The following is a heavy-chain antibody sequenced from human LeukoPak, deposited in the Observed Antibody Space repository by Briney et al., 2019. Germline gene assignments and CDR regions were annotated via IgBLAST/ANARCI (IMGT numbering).Heavy chain of an antibody. V-gene: IGHV4-61*01. J-gene: IGHJ2*01. CDR2: IYYSGST. CDR1: GGSVSSGSYY. CDR3: ARDSDLRQINWYFDL. D-gene: IGHD5-12*01. Sequence: SETLSLTCTVSGGSVSSGSYYWSWIRQPPGKGLEWIGYIYYSGSTKYNPSLKSRVTISVDTSKNQFSLKLSSVTAADTAVYYCARDSDLRQINWYFDLWGRGTLVTVSS.